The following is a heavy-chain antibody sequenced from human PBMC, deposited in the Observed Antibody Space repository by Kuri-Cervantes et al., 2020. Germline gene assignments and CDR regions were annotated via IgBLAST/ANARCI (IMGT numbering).Heavy chain of an antibody. CDR1: GFSFSDYG. D-gene: IGHD7-27*01. CDR2: IRYDGSKK. V-gene: IGHV3-30*02. CDR3: ARAWSWGWDY. Sequence: GESLKISCAASGFSFSDYGMHWVRQAPGKGLEWVAFIRYDGSKKYYADSVRGRFSILRDNSKNTLYLQMNSLRAEDTAIYYCARAWSWGWDYWGQGTLVTVSS. J-gene: IGHJ4*02.